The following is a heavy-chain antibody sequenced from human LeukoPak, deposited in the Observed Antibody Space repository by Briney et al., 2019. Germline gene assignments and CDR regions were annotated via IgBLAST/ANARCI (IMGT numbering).Heavy chain of an antibody. Sequence: GGSLRLSCAASGFTFSSYWMSWVRQAPGKGLEWVANIKQDGSEKYYVDSVKGRFTISRDNAKNSLYLQMNSLRAEDTAVYYCARRGRTGTAGGDYWGQGTLVTVSS. CDR3: ARRGRTGTAGGDY. CDR1: GFTFSSYW. CDR2: IKQDGSEK. D-gene: IGHD1-1*01. V-gene: IGHV3-7*01. J-gene: IGHJ4*02.